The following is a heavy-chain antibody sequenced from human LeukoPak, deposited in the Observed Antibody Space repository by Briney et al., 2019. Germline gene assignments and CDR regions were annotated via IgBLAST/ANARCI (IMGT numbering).Heavy chain of an antibody. V-gene: IGHV4-59*01. CDR2: IYNTGTT. Sequence: SETLSFTCTVSGGSISNYYWTWMRQSPGKGLEWIGYIYNTGTTNYNPSLESRVTISIDTSKNQFSLKVSSVTAADTAVYYCARVVARVNYGFDALDIWGQGTIVTVSS. CDR1: GGSISNYY. J-gene: IGHJ3*02. D-gene: IGHD3-10*01. CDR3: ARVVARVNYGFDALDI.